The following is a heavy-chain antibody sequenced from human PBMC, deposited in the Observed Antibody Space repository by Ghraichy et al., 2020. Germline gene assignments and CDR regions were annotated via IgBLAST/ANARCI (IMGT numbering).Heavy chain of an antibody. D-gene: IGHD1-26*01. CDR3: ARQVTGSYGSYFPLDY. CDR1: GGSISSSNW. Sequence: SETLSLTCAVSGGSISSSNWWSWVRQSPGKGLEWIGEIYHSGSTNYSPSLKSRVTISVDKSKNQFSLKLSSVTAADTAVYYCARQVTGSYGSYFPLDYWGQGTLVTVSS. V-gene: IGHV4-4*02. J-gene: IGHJ4*02. CDR2: IYHSGST.